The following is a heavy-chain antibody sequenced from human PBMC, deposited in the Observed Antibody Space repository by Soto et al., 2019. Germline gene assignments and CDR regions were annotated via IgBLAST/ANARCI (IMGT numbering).Heavy chain of an antibody. CDR2: IYYSGST. CDR3: ARQGIMTELDY. Sequence: SETLSLTCTVSGGSISSSSYYWGWIRQPPGKGLEWIGSIYYSGSTYYNPSLKSRVTISVDTSKNQFSLKLSSVTAADTAVYYCARQGIMTELDYWGQGTLVTVSS. V-gene: IGHV4-39*01. J-gene: IGHJ4*02. CDR1: GGSISSSSYY. D-gene: IGHD1-20*01.